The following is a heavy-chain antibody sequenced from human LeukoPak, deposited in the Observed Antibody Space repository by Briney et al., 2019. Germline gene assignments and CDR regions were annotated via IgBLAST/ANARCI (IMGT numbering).Heavy chain of an antibody. CDR3: ARQSGYDFPADY. V-gene: IGHV4-30-4*01. CDR1: GGSISSGDYY. Sequence: SETLSLTCTVSGGSISSGDYYWSWIRQPPGKGLEWIGYIYYSGSTYYNPSLKSRVTISVDTSKNQFSLKLSSVTAADTAVYYCARQSGYDFPADYWGQEPWSPSPQ. CDR2: IYYSGST. J-gene: IGHJ4*01. D-gene: IGHD5-12*01.